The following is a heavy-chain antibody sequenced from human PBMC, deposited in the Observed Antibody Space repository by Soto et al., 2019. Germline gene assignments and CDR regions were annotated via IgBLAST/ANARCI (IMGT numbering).Heavy chain of an antibody. D-gene: IGHD5-18*01. Sequence: PSETLSLTCAVSGGSISSVNWYSWVRQAPGKGLERIGEIHHSGSTNCNPSLKSRVTISVDNSKNQFSLNLNSVTAADTAVYYCARTIQPYYAMDVWGQGTTVAVSS. CDR3: ARTIQPYYAMDV. J-gene: IGHJ6*02. V-gene: IGHV4-4*02. CDR1: GGSISSVNW. CDR2: IHHSGST.